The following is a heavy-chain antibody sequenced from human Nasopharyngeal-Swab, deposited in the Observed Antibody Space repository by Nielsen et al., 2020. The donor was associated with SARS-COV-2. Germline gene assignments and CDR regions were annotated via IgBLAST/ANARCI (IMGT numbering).Heavy chain of an antibody. Sequence: GGSLRPSCEVSGFSFRDHAMSWVRQAPGKGLEWVSGISIRGVTTYYADSVKGRFTISRDNSKNTVYLDMNSLRAEDTAVYYCANEEVPNDYWGQGTLVTVSS. CDR3: ANEEVPNDY. CDR2: ISIRGVTT. V-gene: IGHV3-23*01. J-gene: IGHJ4*02. CDR1: GFSFRDHA.